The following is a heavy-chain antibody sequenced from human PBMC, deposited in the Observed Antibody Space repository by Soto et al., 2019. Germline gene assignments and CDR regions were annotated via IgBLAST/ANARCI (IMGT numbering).Heavy chain of an antibody. D-gene: IGHD2-8*01. Sequence: SVKVSCKASGYTFTSYGVNWLRQAPGQGIEWMGWIRSYNNSTNYAQKLQGRVTMTTDTSTNTAYMVLRSLRSDDTAVYYLGKHGNGEDYLGQGTLVTVSS. CDR2: IRSYNNST. CDR1: GYTFTSYG. J-gene: IGHJ4*02. CDR3: GKHGNGEDY. V-gene: IGHV1-18*01.